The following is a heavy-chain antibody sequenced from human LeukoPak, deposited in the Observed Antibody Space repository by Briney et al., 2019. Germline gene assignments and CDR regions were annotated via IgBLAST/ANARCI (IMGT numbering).Heavy chain of an antibody. Sequence: GGSLRLSCAASGFTFDDYAMHWVRQAPGKGLEWVSGISWNSGSIGYADSVKGRFTISRDNAKNSLYLQMNSLRAEDTALYYCAEDLALWGQGTMVTVSS. CDR2: ISWNSGSI. J-gene: IGHJ3*01. CDR1: GFTFDDYA. V-gene: IGHV3-9*01. D-gene: IGHD3-3*02. CDR3: AEDLAL.